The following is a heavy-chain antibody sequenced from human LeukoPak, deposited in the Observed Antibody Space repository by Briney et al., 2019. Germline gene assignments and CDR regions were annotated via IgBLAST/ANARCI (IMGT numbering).Heavy chain of an antibody. CDR1: GYTFTGYY. V-gene: IGHV1-2*02. CDR2: INPNSGGT. D-gene: IGHD2-2*01. CDR3: AREGDIVVVPAANLAFDI. J-gene: IGHJ3*02. Sequence: ASVKVSCKASGYTFTGYYMHWVRQAPGQGLEWMGWINPNSGGTNYAQKFQGRVTMTRDTSISTAYMELSRLRSDDTAVYYCAREGDIVVVPAANLAFDIWGQGAMVTVSS.